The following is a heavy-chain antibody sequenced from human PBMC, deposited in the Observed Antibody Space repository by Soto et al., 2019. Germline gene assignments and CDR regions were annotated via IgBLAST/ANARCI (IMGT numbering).Heavy chain of an antibody. V-gene: IGHV3-21*01. D-gene: IGHD6-19*01. J-gene: IGHJ4*02. CDR2: ISSSSSYI. Sequence: GGSLRLSCAASGFTFSSYSMNWVRQAPGKGLEWVSSISSSSSYIYYADSVKGRFTISRDNAKNSLYLQMNSLRAEDTAVYYCAREDARSGWYYYFDYWGQGTLVTVSS. CDR1: GFTFSSYS. CDR3: AREDARSGWYYYFDY.